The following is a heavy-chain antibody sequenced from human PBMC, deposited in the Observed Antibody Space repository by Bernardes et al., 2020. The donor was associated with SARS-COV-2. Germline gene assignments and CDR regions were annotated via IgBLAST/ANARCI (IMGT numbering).Heavy chain of an antibody. CDR1: GFTFSSSS. Sequence: GGSLRLSCAASGFTFSSSSMNWVRQAPGKGLEWVSSISSSSSYIYYADSVKGRFTISRDNAKNSLYLQMNSLRAEDTAVYYCARICGGDCRDAFDIWGQGTMVTFSS. D-gene: IGHD2-21*02. V-gene: IGHV3-21*01. CDR3: ARICGGDCRDAFDI. CDR2: ISSSSSYI. J-gene: IGHJ3*02.